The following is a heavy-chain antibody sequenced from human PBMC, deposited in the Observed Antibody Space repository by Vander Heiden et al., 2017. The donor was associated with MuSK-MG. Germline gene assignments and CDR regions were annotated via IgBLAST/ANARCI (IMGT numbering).Heavy chain of an antibody. CDR2: IYYSGGT. V-gene: IGHV4-30-4*08. CDR1: GGSISRGDYY. CDR3: ARGVTFGGVIF. J-gene: IGHJ4*02. Sequence: QVQLQESGPGLVKPSQTLSLTCTVSGGSISRGDYYWSWIRQPPGKGLEWIGYIYYSGGTYYNPSLKSRVTISVDTSKNQFSLKLSSVTAADTAVYYCARGVTFGGVIFWGQGTLVTVSS. D-gene: IGHD3-16*01.